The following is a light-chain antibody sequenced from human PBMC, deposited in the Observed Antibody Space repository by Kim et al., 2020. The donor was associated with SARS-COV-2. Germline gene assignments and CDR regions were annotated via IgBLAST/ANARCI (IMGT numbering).Light chain of an antibody. Sequence: LSPGETAPLSCRASQSVSTSLAWYQQKPVQAPRLLIHGASSRTTGIPDRFSGSGSGTDFTLTISRLEPEDFAVYYCQQYGNSPSTFGQGTRLE. J-gene: IGKJ5*01. CDR2: GAS. CDR3: QQYGNSPST. CDR1: QSVSTS. V-gene: IGKV3-20*01.